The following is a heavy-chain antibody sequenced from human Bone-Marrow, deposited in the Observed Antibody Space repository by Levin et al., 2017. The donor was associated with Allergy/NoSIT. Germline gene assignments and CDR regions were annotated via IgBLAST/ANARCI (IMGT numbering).Heavy chain of an antibody. D-gene: IGHD3-22*01. Sequence: GESLKISCAASGFTFSNYAMSWVRQAPGKGLEWVSGVSGSGGSTYYADSVKGRFTISRDNSKNTLYLQMNSLRAEDTAVYYCAKGRTWLQLHKYYFDDWGQGTLVTVSS. J-gene: IGHJ4*02. CDR3: AKGRTWLQLHKYYFDD. V-gene: IGHV3-23*01. CDR2: VSGSGGST. CDR1: GFTFSNYA.